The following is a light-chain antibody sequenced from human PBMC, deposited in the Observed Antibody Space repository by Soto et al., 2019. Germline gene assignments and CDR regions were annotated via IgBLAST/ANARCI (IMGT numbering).Light chain of an antibody. CDR3: QQHESYPRT. CDR2: TAS. Sequence: DIQMTQSPSTLSASVGDRVTITCRASQSINTWLAWYQQKPGKAPRLLIYTASSLESGVPSRFSGRGSGTEFTLTSSSLQPDDFATYYCQQHESYPRTFGQGTKVEIK. CDR1: QSINTW. J-gene: IGKJ1*01. V-gene: IGKV1-5*03.